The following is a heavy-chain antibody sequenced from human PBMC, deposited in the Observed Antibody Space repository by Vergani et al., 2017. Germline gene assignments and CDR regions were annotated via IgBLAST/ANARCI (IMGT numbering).Heavy chain of an antibody. V-gene: IGHV3-30*18. J-gene: IGHJ6*02. CDR1: GFTFSSYG. CDR2: ISYDGSNK. D-gene: IGHD2-2*01. Sequence: QVQLVESGGGVVQPGRSLRLSCAASGFTFSSYGMHWVRQAPGKGLEWVAVISYDGSNKYYADSVKGRFTISRDNSKNTLYLQMNSLRAEDTAVYYCANPNEMDNQLRVENYDSYGMDVWGQGTTVTVSS. CDR3: ANPNEMDNQLRVENYDSYGMDV.